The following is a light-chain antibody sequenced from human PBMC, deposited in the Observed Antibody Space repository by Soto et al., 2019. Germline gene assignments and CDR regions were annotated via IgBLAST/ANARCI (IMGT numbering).Light chain of an antibody. J-gene: IGLJ1*01. CDR3: SSYTSTTTPFV. Sequence: QSVLTQPPSVSGTPGQRVTISCSGSTSNIGGSAYVYWYQHFPGTAPQLLIYNNIQRPSGVPDRFSGSKSGTSASLAISGLQAEDEADYYCSSYTSTTTPFVFGTGTKLTVL. CDR2: NNI. V-gene: IGLV1-47*01. CDR1: TSNIGGSAY.